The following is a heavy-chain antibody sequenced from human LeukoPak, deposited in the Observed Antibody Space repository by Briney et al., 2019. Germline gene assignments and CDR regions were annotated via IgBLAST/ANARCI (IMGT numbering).Heavy chain of an antibody. V-gene: IGHV4-4*09. CDR1: GYSFTSGHY. D-gene: IGHD3-3*01. CDR2: IYTSGST. Sequence: PSETLSLTCSVSGYSFTSGHYWGWIRQPPGKGLEWIGYIYTSGSTNYNPSLKSRVTISVDTSKNQFSLKLSSVTAADTAVYYCARGVLEWLYDYYYYYMDVWGKGTTVTVSS. J-gene: IGHJ6*03. CDR3: ARGVLEWLYDYYYYYMDV.